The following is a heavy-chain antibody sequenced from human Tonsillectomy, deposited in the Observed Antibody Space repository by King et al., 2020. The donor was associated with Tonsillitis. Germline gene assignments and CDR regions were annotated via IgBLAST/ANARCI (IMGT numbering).Heavy chain of an antibody. CDR2: SYTSGST. CDR1: GGSISSYY. V-gene: IGHV4-4*07. Sequence: VQLQESGPGLVKPSETLSLTCTVSGGSISSYYWSWIRQPAGKGLEWIGRSYTSGSTNYNPSLKRRVTMSVDTSKNQFSLKLSSVTAADTAVYYCARAHPSYYDFWSGYPGRYFDLWGRGTLVTVSS. D-gene: IGHD3-3*01. J-gene: IGHJ2*01. CDR3: ARAHPSYYDFWSGYPGRYFDL.